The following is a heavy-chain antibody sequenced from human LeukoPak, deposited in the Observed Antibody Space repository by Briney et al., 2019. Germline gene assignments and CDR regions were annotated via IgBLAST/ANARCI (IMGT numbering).Heavy chain of an antibody. V-gene: IGHV3-30-3*01. CDR2: ISYDGSNK. J-gene: IGHJ4*02. D-gene: IGHD2-2*01. CDR3: ARGHYQLLIFDY. CDR1: GFTFSSYT. Sequence: PGGSLRLSCAASGFTFSSYTMHWVRQAPGQGLEWVAVISYDGSNKYYADSVKGRFTISGDTSKNTLYLQMNSLRAEDTAVYYCARGHYQLLIFDYWGQGTLVTVSS.